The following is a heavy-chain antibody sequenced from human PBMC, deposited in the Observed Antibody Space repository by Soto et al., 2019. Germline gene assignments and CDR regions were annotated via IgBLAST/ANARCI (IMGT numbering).Heavy chain of an antibody. CDR1: GFTFSNFG. D-gene: IGHD1-1*01. V-gene: IGHV3-30*03. Sequence: LRLSCTAFGFTFSNFGMHWVRQAPGKGLEWVAVISFDGSSTFYRDSVKGRFTISRDNSRNTLFLEMNSLRAEDTAVYYCARDQYGGDGYNYDAFDIWGQGTMVTVSS. CDR2: ISFDGSST. CDR3: ARDQYGGDGYNYDAFDI. J-gene: IGHJ3*02.